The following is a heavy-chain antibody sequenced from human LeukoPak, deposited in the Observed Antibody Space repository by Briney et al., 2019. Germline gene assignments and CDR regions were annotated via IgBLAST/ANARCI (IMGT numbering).Heavy chain of an antibody. V-gene: IGHV1-2*02. Sequence: ASVKVSCKASGYTFTDYYIHWVRQAPGEGLQWMGWINPNSGSTNYAQRFQDRVTMTTDTSTSTAYMELRSLRSDDTAVYYCARVFAVVTAIIDYWGQGTLVTVSS. CDR2: INPNSGST. CDR1: GYTFTDYY. D-gene: IGHD2-21*02. CDR3: ARVFAVVTAIIDY. J-gene: IGHJ4*02.